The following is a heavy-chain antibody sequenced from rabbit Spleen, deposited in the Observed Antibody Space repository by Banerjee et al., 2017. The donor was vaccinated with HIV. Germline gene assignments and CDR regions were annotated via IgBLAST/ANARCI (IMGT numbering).Heavy chain of an antibody. V-gene: IGHV1S47*01. Sequence: QEQQVESGGGLVQPGGSLKLSCKASGFDFSSYGVSWVRQGPGKGLEWIGYIDPVFGITNYATWVNGRFTISSHNAQNTLYLQLNSLTVADTATYFCARVSETSGWGEDLWGQGTLVTVS. CDR1: GFDFSSYG. CDR3: ARVSETSGWGEDL. CDR2: IDPVFGIT. D-gene: IGHD4-1*01. J-gene: IGHJ3*01.